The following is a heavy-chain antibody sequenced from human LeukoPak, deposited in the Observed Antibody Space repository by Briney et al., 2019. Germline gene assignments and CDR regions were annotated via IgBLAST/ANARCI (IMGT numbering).Heavy chain of an antibody. V-gene: IGHV1-3*01. CDR2: INAGNGNT. CDR1: GYTFTSYA. Sequence: ASVNVSCKASGYTFTSYAMHWVRQAPGQRLEWMGWINAGNGNTKYSQKFQGRVTITRDTSASTAYMELSSLRSEDTAVYYCARGIAVAASYFDYWGQGTLVTVSS. CDR3: ARGIAVAASYFDY. J-gene: IGHJ4*02. D-gene: IGHD6-19*01.